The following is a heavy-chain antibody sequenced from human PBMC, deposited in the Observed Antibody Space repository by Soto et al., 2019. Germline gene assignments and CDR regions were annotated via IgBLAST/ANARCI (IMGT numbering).Heavy chain of an antibody. V-gene: IGHV1-58*01. D-gene: IGHD3-3*01. CDR2: IVVGSGNT. CDR1: GFTFTSSA. J-gene: IGHJ5*02. CDR3: AASVPVTIFGVVIQAYNWFDP. Sequence: SVKVSCKASGFTFTSSAVQWVRQARGQRLGWIGWIVVGSGNTNYAQKFQERVTITRDMSTSTAYMELSSLRSEDTAVYYCAASVPVTIFGVVIQAYNWFDPWGQGTLVTVSS.